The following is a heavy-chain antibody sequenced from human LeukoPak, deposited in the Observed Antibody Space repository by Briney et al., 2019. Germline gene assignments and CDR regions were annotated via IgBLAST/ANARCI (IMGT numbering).Heavy chain of an antibody. CDR3: ARVSRNKQWLFDY. J-gene: IGHJ4*02. Sequence: PSETLSLTCAVYGGSFSGYYWSWIRQPPGKGLEWIGEINHSGSTNYNPPLKSRVTISVDTSKNQFSLKLSSVTAADTAVYYCARVSRNKQWLFDYWGQGTLVTVSS. CDR1: GGSFSGYY. V-gene: IGHV4-34*01. CDR2: INHSGST. D-gene: IGHD6-19*01.